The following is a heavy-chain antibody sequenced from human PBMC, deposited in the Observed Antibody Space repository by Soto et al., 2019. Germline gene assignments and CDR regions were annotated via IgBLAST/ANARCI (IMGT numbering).Heavy chain of an antibody. Sequence: SETLSLTCTVSGGSISSGGYYWSWIRQPPGKGLEWIGYIYYSGSTNYNPSLKNRVTISIDTSKNQFSLKLSSVTAADTAAYYCARAYSTSVYYFDYWGQGTLVTVSS. CDR3: ARAYSTSVYYFDY. CDR1: GGSISSGGYY. J-gene: IGHJ4*02. D-gene: IGHD2-21*01. CDR2: IYYSGST. V-gene: IGHV4-61*08.